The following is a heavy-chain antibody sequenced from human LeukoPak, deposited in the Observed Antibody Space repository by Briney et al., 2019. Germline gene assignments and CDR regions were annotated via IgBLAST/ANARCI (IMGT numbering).Heavy chain of an antibody. CDR3: ARGRFGIAAAGTGLGI. CDR2: IYHSGSM. J-gene: IGHJ3*02. CDR1: GGSINSSDYY. D-gene: IGHD6-13*01. V-gene: IGHV4-39*07. Sequence: SETLSLTCTVSGGSINSSDYYWGWIRQPPGKGLEWIGSIYHSGSMYASLKSRVTISVDTSKNQFSLKLSSVTAADTAVYYCARGRFGIAAAGTGLGIWGQGTMVTVSS.